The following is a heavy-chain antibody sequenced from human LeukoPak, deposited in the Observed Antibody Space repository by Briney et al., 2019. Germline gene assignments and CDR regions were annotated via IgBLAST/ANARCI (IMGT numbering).Heavy chain of an antibody. Sequence: GESLKISCKGSGYNFSRFWINWVRQMPGKGLEWMGIIYPDDSDTRYSPSFQGQVTISADKSFSTAYLHWSSLKASDTAMYYCARQAYCSGGSCYSPEYFQHWGQGTLVTVSS. CDR3: ARQAYCSGGSCYSPEYFQH. CDR2: IYPDDSDT. D-gene: IGHD2-15*01. J-gene: IGHJ1*01. V-gene: IGHV5-51*01. CDR1: GYNFSRFW.